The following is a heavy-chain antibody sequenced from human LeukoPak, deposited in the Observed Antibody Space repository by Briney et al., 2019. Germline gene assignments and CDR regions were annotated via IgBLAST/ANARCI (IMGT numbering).Heavy chain of an antibody. CDR3: ATQYGDYVYYFDY. D-gene: IGHD4-17*01. CDR1: GLTFTLYS. Sequence: ASVKVSCKASGLTFTLYSLHWVRQAPGQGLEWMGWINPNSGGTDYAQKFQGRVTMTRDTSISTAYMELSRLRSDDTAVYYCATQYGDYVYYFDYWGQGTLVTVSS. J-gene: IGHJ4*02. V-gene: IGHV1-2*02. CDR2: INPNSGGT.